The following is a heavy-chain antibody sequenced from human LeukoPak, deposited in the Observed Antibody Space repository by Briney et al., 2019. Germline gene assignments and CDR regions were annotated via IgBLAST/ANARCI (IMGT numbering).Heavy chain of an antibody. CDR2: IYTSGST. CDR3: ARGVLRFLEWLPTLDY. J-gene: IGHJ4*02. CDR1: GGSISSGSYY. D-gene: IGHD3-3*01. Sequence: SETLSLTCTVSGGSISSGSYYWSWIRQPAGKGLEWIGRIYTSGSTNYNPSLKSRVTISVDTSKNQFSLKLSSVTAADTAVYYCARGVLRFLEWLPTLDYWGQGTLSPSPQ. V-gene: IGHV4-61*02.